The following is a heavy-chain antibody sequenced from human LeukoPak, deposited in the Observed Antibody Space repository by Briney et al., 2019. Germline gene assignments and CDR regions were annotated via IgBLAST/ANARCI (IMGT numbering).Heavy chain of an antibody. J-gene: IGHJ4*02. CDR1: GFSFDDYG. Sequence: GGSLRLSCAASGFSFDDYGTSWVRQAPGKGLEWVSGINWNGGSTGYADSVKGRFTISRDNSKNTLYLQMNSLRAEDTAVYYCAKDRGTGWYYFDSWGQGILVTVSS. D-gene: IGHD6-19*01. CDR2: INWNGGST. V-gene: IGHV3-20*04. CDR3: AKDRGTGWYYFDS.